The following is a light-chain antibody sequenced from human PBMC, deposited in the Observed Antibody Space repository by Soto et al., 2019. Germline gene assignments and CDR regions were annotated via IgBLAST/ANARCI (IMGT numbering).Light chain of an antibody. J-gene: IGKJ5*01. CDR1: QSVSSGY. V-gene: IGKV3-20*01. CDR3: QHYVNSPIT. CDR2: AAS. Sequence: IVLTQSPGTLSLSPGERATLSCRASQSVSSGYLAWNQQKPGQAPRLLIYAASNRAPGIPDRFSGSGSGTDFTLPISRLEPEDFAVYYCQHYVNSPITFGQVTRLEI.